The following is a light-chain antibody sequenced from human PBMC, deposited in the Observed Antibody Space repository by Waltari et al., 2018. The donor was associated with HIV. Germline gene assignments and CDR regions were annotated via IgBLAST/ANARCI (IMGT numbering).Light chain of an antibody. Sequence: SSELTQDPAVSVALGQTVRLTCQGDSLRKYSANWYQQKPGQAPVVVMYGKDNRPSGIPARFSGSSSGNTVSLTITGAQAEDEADYYCEARHSNDKHHVFGTGTKVTV. CDR2: GKD. V-gene: IGLV3-19*01. CDR3: EARHSNDKHHV. CDR1: SLRKYS. J-gene: IGLJ1*01.